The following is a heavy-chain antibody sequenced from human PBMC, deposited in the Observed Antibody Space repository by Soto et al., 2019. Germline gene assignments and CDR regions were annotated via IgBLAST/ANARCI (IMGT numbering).Heavy chain of an antibody. CDR2: ISGSGGST. J-gene: IGHJ4*02. CDR1: GFTFSSYA. D-gene: IGHD3-22*01. Sequence: PGGSLRLSCAASGFTFSSYAMRWVRQAPGKGLEWVSAISGSGGSTYYADSVKGRFTISRDNSKNTLYLQMNSLRAEDTAVYYCAKSCLGRCYYDSSGYYYWGQGTLVTVSS. CDR3: AKSCLGRCYYDSSGYYY. V-gene: IGHV3-23*01.